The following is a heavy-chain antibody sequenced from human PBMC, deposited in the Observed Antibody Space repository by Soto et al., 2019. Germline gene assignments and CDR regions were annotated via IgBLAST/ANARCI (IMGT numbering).Heavy chain of an antibody. CDR3: ARDSVDFGVPPSSAFDI. V-gene: IGHV1-46*01. J-gene: IGHJ3*02. CDR1: GYTFTSYY. Sequence: ASVKVSCKASGYTFTSYYMHWVRQAPGQGLEWMGIINPSGGSTSYAQKFQGRVTMTTDTSTSTAYMELRSLRSDDTAVYYCARDSVDFGVPPSSAFDIWGQGTMVTVSS. CDR2: INPSGGST. D-gene: IGHD3-3*01.